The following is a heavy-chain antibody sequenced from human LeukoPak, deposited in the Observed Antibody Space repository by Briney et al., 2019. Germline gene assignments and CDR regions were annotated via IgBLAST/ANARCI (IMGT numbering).Heavy chain of an antibody. CDR1: GFTFSSYA. Sequence: GGSLRLSCAASGFTFSSYAMHWVRQAPGKGLEWVAVISYDGSNKYYADFVKGRFTISRDNSKNTLYLQMNSLRAEDTAVYYCAKSRTDYYYYMDVWGKGTTVTVSS. CDR2: ISYDGSNK. CDR3: AKSRTDYYYYMDV. V-gene: IGHV3-30-3*01. J-gene: IGHJ6*03. D-gene: IGHD4-17*01.